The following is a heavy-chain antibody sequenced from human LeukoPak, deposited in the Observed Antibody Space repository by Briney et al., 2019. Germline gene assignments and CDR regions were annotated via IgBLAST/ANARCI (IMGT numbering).Heavy chain of an antibody. Sequence: KPGGSLRLSCAASGFTFSSYWMSWVRQAPGKGLEWVSSFGTRSTSVYHAGSVKGRFAISRDNAKNSLYLQMNSLRAEDTALYYCAREVSEGFDFWGQGTLVTVSS. J-gene: IGHJ4*02. CDR2: FGTRSTSV. D-gene: IGHD3-22*01. V-gene: IGHV3-21*01. CDR1: GFTFSSYW. CDR3: AREVSEGFDF.